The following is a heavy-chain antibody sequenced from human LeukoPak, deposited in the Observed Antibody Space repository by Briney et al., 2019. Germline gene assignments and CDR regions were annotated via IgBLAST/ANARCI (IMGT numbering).Heavy chain of an antibody. CDR1: GYXFTNYW. V-gene: IGHV5-51*01. D-gene: IGHD6-6*01. J-gene: IGHJ3*02. CDR3: ARLNEGSSSAFDI. CDR2: IYPGDSDT. Sequence: GASLKISCKTSGYXFTNYWIGWVRQMPGKDLEWMGIIYPGDSDTRYSPSLQGQVTISADKFYATAYLQWGSLKASDTAMYYCARLNEGSSSAFDIWGQGTMVTVSS.